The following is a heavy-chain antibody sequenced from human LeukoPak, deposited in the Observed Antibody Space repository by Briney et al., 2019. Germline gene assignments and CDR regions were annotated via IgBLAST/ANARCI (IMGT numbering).Heavy chain of an antibody. CDR2: IVGSGGTT. J-gene: IGHJ6*03. CDR3: ATREQLGGSYYYYYYMDV. V-gene: IGHV3-23*01. D-gene: IGHD6-6*01. CDR1: GFTFSSYA. Sequence: GGSLRLSCAASGFTFSSYAMSWVRQAPGKGLEWVSAIVGSGGTTYYTDSVKGRFTISRDNSKNTLFLQMNTLRAEDTAIYYCATREQLGGSYYYYYYMDVWGKGTTVTVSS.